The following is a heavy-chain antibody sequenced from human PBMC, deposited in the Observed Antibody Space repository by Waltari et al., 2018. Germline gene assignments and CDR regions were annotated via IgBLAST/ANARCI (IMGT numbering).Heavy chain of an antibody. V-gene: IGHV3-7*03. CDR1: GFTFETPW. D-gene: IGHD3-22*01. Sequence: EVQLVESGGGLVHPGGSLRLTCAASGFTFETPWMNWVRQAPGEGVGVVANIKEEESGKYYEAPVKGRFTISRDNARKSLYLQMDSLRAEDTAMYYCARGYDAGGYLTLFDAFDFWGPGTLVTVSP. J-gene: IGHJ3*01. CDR2: IKEEESGK. CDR3: ARGYDAGGYLTLFDAFDF.